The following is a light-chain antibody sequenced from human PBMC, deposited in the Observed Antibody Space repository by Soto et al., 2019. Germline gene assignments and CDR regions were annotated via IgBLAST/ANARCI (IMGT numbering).Light chain of an antibody. CDR3: QSYDSSPSGYV. V-gene: IGLV1-40*01. CDR2: ANI. CDR1: GSNIGAGYD. Sequence: QSVLTQPPSVSGAPGQRVTISCTGSGSNIGAGYDLHWYQQLPGTAPKLLIFANINRPSGVPDRFSGSKSGTSASLAITGLRAEDEADYYCQSYDSSPSGYVFGTGTQLTVL. J-gene: IGLJ1*01.